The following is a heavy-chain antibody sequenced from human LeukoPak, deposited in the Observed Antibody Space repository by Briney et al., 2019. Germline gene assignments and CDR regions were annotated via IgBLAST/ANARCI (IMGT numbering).Heavy chain of an antibody. Sequence: SETLSLTCSVSGGSISTYYWSWIRQPPGKGLERIGYIYYSGSTNYNPSLKSRVTISVDTSKNQFSLKLSSVTAADTAVYYWASYTAVGYSYGYLGAYFDYWGQGTLVTVSS. CDR1: GGSISTYY. D-gene: IGHD5-18*01. CDR2: IYYSGST. J-gene: IGHJ4*02. CDR3: ASYTAVGYSYGYLGAYFDY. V-gene: IGHV4-59*08.